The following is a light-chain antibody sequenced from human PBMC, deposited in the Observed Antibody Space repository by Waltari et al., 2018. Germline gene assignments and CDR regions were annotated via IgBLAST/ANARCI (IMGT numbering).Light chain of an antibody. CDR1: QSIRSW. CDR3: QQYKSPPWT. V-gene: IGKV1-5*03. J-gene: IGKJ1*01. CDR2: KAS. Sequence: DIQMTQSPSTLSAPVGDRVTITCRASQSIRSWLAWYQRKPGKAPKLLISKASTLESGVPSRFGGRGSGTEFTLTISSLQPDDFATYHCQQYKSPPWTFGQGTKVEIK.